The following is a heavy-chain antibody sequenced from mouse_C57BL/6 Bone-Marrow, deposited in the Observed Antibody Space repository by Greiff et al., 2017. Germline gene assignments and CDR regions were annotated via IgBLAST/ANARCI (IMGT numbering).Heavy chain of an antibody. Sequence: EAQGVESGGGLVQPKGSLKLSCAASGFSFNTYAMNWVRQAPGKGLEWVARIRSKSNNYATYYADSVKDRFTISRDDSESMLYLQMNNLKTEDTAMYYCVRQDLWYFDVWGTGTTVTVSS. CDR2: IRSKSNNYAT. V-gene: IGHV10-1*01. CDR1: GFSFNTYA. CDR3: VRQDLWYFDV. J-gene: IGHJ1*03.